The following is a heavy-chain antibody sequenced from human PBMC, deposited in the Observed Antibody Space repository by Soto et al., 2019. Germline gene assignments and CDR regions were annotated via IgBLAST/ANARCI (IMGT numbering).Heavy chain of an antibody. J-gene: IGHJ4*02. CDR2: LYGSGRGI. Sequence: EVQLLESGGHFVHPGGSLRRSCAASGFTFSDYAMIWIRQVPGKGLQWVSGLYGSGRGIHYAESVKGRFTISRDNSAYAVYLQMNNLRVEDSAICYCAKDAVTRDGVWLAPVWGQGSVVTVSS. CDR1: GFTFSDYA. D-gene: IGHD5-12*01. V-gene: IGHV3-23*01. CDR3: AKDAVTRDGVWLAPV.